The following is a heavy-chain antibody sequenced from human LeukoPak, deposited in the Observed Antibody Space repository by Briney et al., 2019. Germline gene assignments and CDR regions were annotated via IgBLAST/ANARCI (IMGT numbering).Heavy chain of an antibody. CDR2: VNPDGSST. D-gene: IGHD3-16*01. V-gene: IGHV3-74*01. Sequence: GGSLRLSCAASGFTFTRYWMHWVRQTPGKGLVWVSRVNPDGSSTTYGDSVKGRFTSSRDNAKNTLYLQMNSLRAEDTAVYYCARGGSYGDYWGQGILVTVSS. J-gene: IGHJ4*02. CDR3: ARGGSYGDY. CDR1: GFTFTRYW.